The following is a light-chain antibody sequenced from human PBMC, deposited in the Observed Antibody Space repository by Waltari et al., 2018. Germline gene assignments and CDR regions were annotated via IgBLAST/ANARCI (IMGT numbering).Light chain of an antibody. V-gene: IGKV2-30*01. CDR3: QQYNNYPMYT. CDR1: QSLVSSDGNTI. Sequence: DVVMTQSPLSLPVALGQPASISCRSSQSLVSSDGNTILNWFQQRPGQSPRRLIYRVSNRDSGVPDRFSGSGSGTEFTLTISSLQPDDFATYYCQQYNNYPMYTFGQGTKLEIK. J-gene: IGKJ2*01. CDR2: RVS.